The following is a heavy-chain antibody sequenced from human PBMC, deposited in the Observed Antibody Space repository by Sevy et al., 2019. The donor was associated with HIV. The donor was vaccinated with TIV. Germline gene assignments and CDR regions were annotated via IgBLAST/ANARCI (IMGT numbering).Heavy chain of an antibody. CDR3: ARGLGYCSSTSCQNTDFDY. Sequence: SETLSLTCAVYCGSFSGYYWSWIRQPPGKGLEWIGEINHSGSTNYNPSLKSRVTISVDTSKNQFSLKLSSVTAADTAVYYCARGLGYCSSTSCQNTDFDYWGQGTLVTVSS. CDR2: INHSGST. CDR1: CGSFSGYY. D-gene: IGHD2-2*01. J-gene: IGHJ4*02. V-gene: IGHV4-34*01.